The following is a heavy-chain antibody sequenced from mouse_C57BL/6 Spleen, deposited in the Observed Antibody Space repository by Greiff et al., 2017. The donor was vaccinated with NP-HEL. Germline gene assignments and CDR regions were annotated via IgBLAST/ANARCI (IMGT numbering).Heavy chain of an antibody. CDR3: VPLTGPFAY. V-gene: IGHV10-1*01. CDR1: GFSFNTYA. CDR2: IRSKSNNYAT. D-gene: IGHD4-1*01. J-gene: IGHJ3*01. Sequence: EVHLVESGGGLVQPKGSLKLSCAASGFSFNTYAMNWVRQAPGKGLEWVARIRSKSNNYATYYADSVKDRFTISRDDSESMLYLQMNNLKTEDTAMYYCVPLTGPFAYWGQGTLVTVSA.